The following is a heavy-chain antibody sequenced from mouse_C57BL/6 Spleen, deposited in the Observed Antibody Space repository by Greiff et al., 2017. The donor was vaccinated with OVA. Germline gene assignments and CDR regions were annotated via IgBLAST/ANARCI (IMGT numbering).Heavy chain of an antibody. V-gene: IGHV1-59*01. CDR2: IDPSDSYT. J-gene: IGHJ4*01. D-gene: IGHD1-3*01. CDR1: GYTFTSYW. Sequence: QVQLKQSGAELVRPGTSVKLSCKASGYTFTSYWMHWVKQRPGQGLEWIGVIDPSDSYTNYNQQFKGKATLTVDTSSSTAYMQLSSLASEDCAGYFCARGEWLDYWGQGTTVTVSS. CDR3: ARGEWLDY.